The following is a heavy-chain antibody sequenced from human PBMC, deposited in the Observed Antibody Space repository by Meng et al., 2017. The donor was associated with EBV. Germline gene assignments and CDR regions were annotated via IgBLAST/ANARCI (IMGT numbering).Heavy chain of an antibody. V-gene: IGHV2-5*02. J-gene: IGHJ4*02. D-gene: IGHD6-6*01. Sequence: QIPLKESCPTLVKPTQTLTLTCTFSGFSPSTRGVGVGWIRQPPGKALEWLALIYWDDDKRYSPSLKSRLTITKDTSKNQVVLTMTNMDPVDAATYYCAHIIAARPFNYWGQGTLVTVSS. CDR1: GFSPSTRGVG. CDR2: IYWDDDK. CDR3: AHIIAARPFNY.